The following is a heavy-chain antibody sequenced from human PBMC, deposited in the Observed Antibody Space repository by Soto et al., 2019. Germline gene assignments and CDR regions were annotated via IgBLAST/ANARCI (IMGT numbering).Heavy chain of an antibody. Sequence: QITLNESGPTQVKPRQTLTLTCAFSGLSLTTSGVCVGWIRQSPGNAPEWLALIYWDEDKRYSTSLKSRFTSTKDTSKNQVVLTMADLDPADTATYYCAHRVLRTVFGLVTTTAIYFDFWGQGTPVAVSS. CDR3: AHRVLRTVFGLVTTTAIYFDF. V-gene: IGHV2-5*02. CDR1: GLSLTTSGVC. J-gene: IGHJ4*02. D-gene: IGHD3-3*01. CDR2: IYWDEDK.